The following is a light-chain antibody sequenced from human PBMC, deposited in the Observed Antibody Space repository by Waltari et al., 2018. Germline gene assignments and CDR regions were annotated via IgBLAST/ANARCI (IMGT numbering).Light chain of an antibody. CDR2: GAS. CDR3: QQYNNWPPGT. CDR1: QSVSSN. J-gene: IGKJ1*01. Sequence: EIVMTQSPATLSVSPGERATLACRASQSVSSNLAWYQQKPVQAPRHLIYGASTRATGIPARFSGSGSGTEFTLTISSLQSEDFAVYYCQQYNNWPPGTFGQGTKVEIK. V-gene: IGKV3-15*01.